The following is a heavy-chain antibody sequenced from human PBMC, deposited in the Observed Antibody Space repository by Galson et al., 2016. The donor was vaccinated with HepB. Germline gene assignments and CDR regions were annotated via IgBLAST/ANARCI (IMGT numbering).Heavy chain of an antibody. V-gene: IGHV3-66*04. CDR2: IYSADTT. Sequence: SLRLSCAVAGFAVRSYCMSWVRQAPGKGLEWASVIYSADTTYYADSVKGRFTISTDSSKNTLYLQMDRLRADDTAVYYCARHYCDASGHPNYLTHWGQGTPVTVSS. CDR1: GFAVRSYC. CDR3: ARHYCDASGHPNYLTH. J-gene: IGHJ4*02. D-gene: IGHD3-22*01.